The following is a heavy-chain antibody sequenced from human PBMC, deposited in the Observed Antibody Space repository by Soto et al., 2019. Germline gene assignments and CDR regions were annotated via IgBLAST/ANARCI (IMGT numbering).Heavy chain of an antibody. CDR1: GFTFSDYY. J-gene: IGHJ4*02. CDR2: ISSSGNTI. V-gene: IGHV3-11*01. D-gene: IGHD3-16*02. Sequence: QVQLVESGGGLVKPGGSLRLSCAASGFTFSDYYMSWIRQAPGKGLEWVSYISSSGNTIYYADSVKGRFTISRDNAKNSLYLQMNSLSAEDTAVYYCARGRDYVWGSYRTSHFDYWGQGTLVTVSS. CDR3: ARGRDYVWGSYRTSHFDY.